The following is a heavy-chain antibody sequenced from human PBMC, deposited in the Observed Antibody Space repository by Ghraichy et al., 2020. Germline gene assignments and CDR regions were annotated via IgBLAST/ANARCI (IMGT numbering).Heavy chain of an antibody. V-gene: IGHV3-48*02. CDR3: ARGATVVRLFDFNGMDV. D-gene: IGHD4-23*01. CDR1: GFSFSSHS. J-gene: IGHJ6*02. CDR2: ITTSSRTT. Sequence: GGSLRLSCVGSGFSFSSHSMNWVRQSPGKGLEWVSYITTSSRTTSYADSVRGRFTISRDNAQNSLYLQMNSLRDEDTAVYYCARGATVVRLFDFNGMDVWGQGTTGTVSS.